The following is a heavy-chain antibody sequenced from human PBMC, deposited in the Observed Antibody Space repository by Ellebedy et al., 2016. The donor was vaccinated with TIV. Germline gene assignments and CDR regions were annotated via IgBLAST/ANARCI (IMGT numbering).Heavy chain of an antibody. CDR1: GFTFSSYS. Sequence: PGGSLRLSCAASGFTFSSYSMNWVRQAPGKGLVWVSRINSDGSRSTYADSVKGRFTISRDNAKNTLYVQMNSLRAEDTAVYYCARDGIVGGPTEYYFDSWGQGTLVTVSS. V-gene: IGHV3-74*01. CDR2: INSDGSRS. J-gene: IGHJ4*02. D-gene: IGHD1-26*01. CDR3: ARDGIVGGPTEYYFDS.